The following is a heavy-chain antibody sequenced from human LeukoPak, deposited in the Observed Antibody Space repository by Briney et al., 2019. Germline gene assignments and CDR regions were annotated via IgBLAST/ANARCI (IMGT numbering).Heavy chain of an antibody. Sequence: SETLSLTCTVSGGSISSSSYSWGWIRQPPGKGLEWIGTIYYSGSTYYNPSLKSRVTISVDTSKNQFSLKLSSVTAADTAVYYCAREGRYSAAGTSEAFDIWGQGTMVTVSS. CDR3: AREGRYSAAGTSEAFDI. CDR2: IYYSGST. CDR1: GGSISSSSYS. J-gene: IGHJ3*02. D-gene: IGHD6-13*01. V-gene: IGHV4-39*02.